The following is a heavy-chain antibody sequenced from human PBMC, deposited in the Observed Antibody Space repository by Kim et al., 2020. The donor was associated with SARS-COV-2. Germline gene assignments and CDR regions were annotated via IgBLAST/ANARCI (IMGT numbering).Heavy chain of an antibody. CDR2: ISYDGSNK. V-gene: IGHV3-30*04. CDR1: GFTFSSYA. J-gene: IGHJ4*02. Sequence: GGSLRLSCAASGFTFSSYAMHWVRQAPGKGLEWVAVISYDGSNKYYADSVKGRFTISRDNSKNTLYLQMNSLRAEDTAVYYCARGLYYYGSGGGGYFDYWGQGTLVTVSS. CDR3: ARGLYYYGSGGGGYFDY. D-gene: IGHD3-10*01.